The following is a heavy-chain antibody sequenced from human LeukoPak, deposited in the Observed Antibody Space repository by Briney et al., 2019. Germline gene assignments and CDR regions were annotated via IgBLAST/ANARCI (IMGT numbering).Heavy chain of an antibody. CDR1: GFTFSSYG. V-gene: IGHV3-30*18. D-gene: IGHD6-19*01. CDR3: AKDQFGRWLALFDY. Sequence: GRSLRLSCAASGFTFSSYGMHWVRQAPGKGLEWVAVISYDGSNKYYADSVKGRFTISRDNSKNTLYLQMNSLRAEDTAVYYCAKDQFGRWLALFDYWGQGTLVTVSS. CDR2: ISYDGSNK. J-gene: IGHJ4*02.